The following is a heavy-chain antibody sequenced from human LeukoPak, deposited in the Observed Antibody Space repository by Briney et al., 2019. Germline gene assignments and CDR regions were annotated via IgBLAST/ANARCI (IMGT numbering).Heavy chain of an antibody. CDR1: GGSISSYY. J-gene: IGHJ4*02. D-gene: IGHD3-22*01. CDR3: ARVAPYYYDSSGPEGYFDY. Sequence: SETLSLTCTVSGGSISSYYWSWIRQPPGKGLEWIGYIYYSGSTNYNPSLKSRVTISVDTSKNQFSLKLSSLTAADTAVYYCARVAPYYYDSSGPEGYFDYWGQGTLVTVSS. CDR2: IYYSGST. V-gene: IGHV4-59*01.